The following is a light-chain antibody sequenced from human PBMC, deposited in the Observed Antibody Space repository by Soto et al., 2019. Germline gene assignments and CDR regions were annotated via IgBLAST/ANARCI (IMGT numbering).Light chain of an antibody. J-gene: IGLJ1*01. Sequence: QSALTQPASVSGSPGQSITISCTGTSSDVGGYNYVSWYQQHPGKAPKLMIYDVSNRPSGVSNRFSGSKPGNTASLTISGLQAEDEAAYYCSSYTSSSLYVFGTGTKLTVL. CDR3: SSYTSSSLYV. CDR2: DVS. CDR1: SSDVGGYNY. V-gene: IGLV2-14*03.